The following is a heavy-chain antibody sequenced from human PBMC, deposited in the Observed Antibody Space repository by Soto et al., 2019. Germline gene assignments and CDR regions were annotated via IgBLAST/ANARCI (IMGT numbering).Heavy chain of an antibody. J-gene: IGHJ4*02. CDR2: IYYSGST. V-gene: IGHV4-59*08. CDR1: GGSISSYY. CDR3: ARRYSSGFDF. Sequence: SETLSLTCTVSGGSISSYYWSWIRQPPGKGLEWIGYIYYSGSTNYNPSLKSRVTISVDTSKNQFSLKLSSVTAADTAAYYCARRYSSGFDFWGQGTLVTVSS. D-gene: IGHD6-19*01.